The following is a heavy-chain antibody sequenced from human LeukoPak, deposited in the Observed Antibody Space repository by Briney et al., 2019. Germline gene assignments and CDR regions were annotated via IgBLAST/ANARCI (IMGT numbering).Heavy chain of an antibody. V-gene: IGHV4-59*01. D-gene: IGHD3-3*01. J-gene: IGHJ4*02. Sequence: SETLSLTCTVSGGSISSYYWSWIRQPPGKRLEWIGHIYYSGSTNYNPSLESRVTISVDTSKNQFSLKLSSVTAADTAVYYCASRSSIWSGYQDTLYYFDSWGQGTLVTVSS. CDR1: GGSISSYY. CDR2: IYYSGST. CDR3: ASRSSIWSGYQDTLYYFDS.